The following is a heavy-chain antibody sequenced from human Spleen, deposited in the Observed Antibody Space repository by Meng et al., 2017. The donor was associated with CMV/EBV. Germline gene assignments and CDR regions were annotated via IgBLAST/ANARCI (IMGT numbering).Heavy chain of an antibody. V-gene: IGHV3-7*01. Sequence: GGSLRLSCAASKFTFSKYWMSWVRQAPGKGLEWVANIKIDGGEKDYVDSVRGRFTISRDDANNLLYLQMSSLRAEDTAKYYCARLKITMVRAWDSWGQGTLVTVSS. J-gene: IGHJ4*02. CDR2: IKIDGGEK. CDR3: ARLKITMVRAWDS. D-gene: IGHD3-10*01. CDR1: KFTFSKYW.